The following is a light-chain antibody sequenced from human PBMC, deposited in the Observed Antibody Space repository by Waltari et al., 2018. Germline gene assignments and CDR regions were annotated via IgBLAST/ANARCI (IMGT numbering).Light chain of an antibody. CDR2: DVN. J-gene: IGLJ1*01. Sequence: QSALTQPASVSGSPGQSITISCTVSSSHIGFYDYVSWYQHDPGKAPKLIIDDVNSRPAGVAYRFSGSKSGNTASLTISGLQAEDETDYYCSSYTSSGIYVFGTGTKVTVL. V-gene: IGLV2-14*03. CDR1: SSHIGFYDY. CDR3: SSYTSSGIYV.